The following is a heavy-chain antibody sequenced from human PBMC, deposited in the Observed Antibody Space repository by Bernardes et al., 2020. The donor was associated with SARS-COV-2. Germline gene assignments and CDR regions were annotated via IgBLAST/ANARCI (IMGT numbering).Heavy chain of an antibody. CDR3: ARHIVVEGAMDV. CDR2: IYPGDSES. V-gene: IGHV5-51*01. CDR1: GYNFLRHW. D-gene: IGHD2-2*01. Sequence: GEYLKISCKGSGYNFLRHWVGWVRQTPGKGLEWMANIYPGDSESTYSPSFQGRVSISADKPTNTAYLQWSSLKASDSGVYYCARHIVVEGAMDVWGQGTTVIV. J-gene: IGHJ6*02.